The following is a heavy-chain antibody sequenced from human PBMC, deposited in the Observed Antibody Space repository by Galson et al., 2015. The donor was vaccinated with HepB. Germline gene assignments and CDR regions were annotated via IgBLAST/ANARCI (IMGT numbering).Heavy chain of an antibody. CDR1: GFTLSSYW. J-gene: IGHJ4*02. Sequence: SLRLSCAAPGFTLSSYWMHWVRQAPGKGLVWVSRINSDGSRTSYADSVKGRFTISRDNAKNMLYLQMNSLRAEDTAVYYCATGGYGDWDYFDYWGQGTLVTVSS. CDR3: ATGGYGDWDYFDY. V-gene: IGHV3-74*01. CDR2: INSDGSRT. D-gene: IGHD4-17*01.